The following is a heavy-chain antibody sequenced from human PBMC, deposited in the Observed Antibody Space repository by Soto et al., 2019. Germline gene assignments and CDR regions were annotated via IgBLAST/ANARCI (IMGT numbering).Heavy chain of an antibody. V-gene: IGHV1-18*01. CDR2: ISAYNGNT. D-gene: IGHD6-6*01. CDR3: ARSYISSSYWFYP. J-gene: IGHJ5*02. Sequence: ASVKVSCKASGYTFTSYGISWVRQAPGQGLEWMGWISAYNGNTNYAQKLQGRVTMTTDTSTSTAYMELSSLRSEDTAMYYCARSYISSSYWFYPWGQGNLVPVSS. CDR1: GYTFTSYG.